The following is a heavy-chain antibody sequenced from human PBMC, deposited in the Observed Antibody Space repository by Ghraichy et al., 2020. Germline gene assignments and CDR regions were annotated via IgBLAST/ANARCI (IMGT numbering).Heavy chain of an antibody. V-gene: IGHV3-15*01. CDR3: TTVYYYDSSGYYYSDY. D-gene: IGHD3-22*01. CDR2: IKSKTDGGTT. Sequence: GSLRLSCAASGLTFSNAWMSWVRQAPGKGLEWVGRIKSKTDGGTTDYAAPVKGRFTISRDDSKSTLYLQMNSLKTEDTAVYYCTTVYYYDSSGYYYSDYWGQGTLVTVSS. CDR1: GLTFSNAW. J-gene: IGHJ4*02.